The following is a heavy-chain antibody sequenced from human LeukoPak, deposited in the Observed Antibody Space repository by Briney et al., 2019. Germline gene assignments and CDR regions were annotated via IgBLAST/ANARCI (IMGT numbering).Heavy chain of an antibody. CDR1: GYSISSGYF. J-gene: IGHJ4*02. Sequence: NPSETLSLTCTVSGYSISSGYFWGWMGQPPGKGLEWIGSIYQSETAHYNPSLKSRVTISVDTSKNQFSLKLSSVTAADTAVYYCARGRAYFDYWGQGTLVTVSS. D-gene: IGHD2-21*01. V-gene: IGHV4-38-2*02. CDR2: IYQSETA. CDR3: ARGRAYFDY.